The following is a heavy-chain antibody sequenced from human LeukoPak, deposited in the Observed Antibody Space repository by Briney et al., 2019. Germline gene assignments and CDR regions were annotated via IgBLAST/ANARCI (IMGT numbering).Heavy chain of an antibody. CDR3: ARVGYYYDSSGYTPATQY. D-gene: IGHD3-22*01. Sequence: PGGSLRLSCAASGFTFSSYSMNWVRQAPGKGLEWVSYISSSSSTIYYADSVKGRFTISRDNAKNSLYLQMNSLRAEDTAVYYCARVGYYYDSSGYTPATQYWGQGTLVTVSS. CDR2: ISSSSSTI. V-gene: IGHV3-48*04. CDR1: GFTFSSYS. J-gene: IGHJ4*02.